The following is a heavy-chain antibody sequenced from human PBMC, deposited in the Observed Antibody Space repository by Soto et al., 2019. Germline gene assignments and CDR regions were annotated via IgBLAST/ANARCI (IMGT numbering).Heavy chain of an antibody. J-gene: IGHJ3*02. D-gene: IGHD1-26*01. CDR1: GGSISGYY. Sequence: PSETLSLTCTVSGGSISGYYWSWIRQPPGKGLEWIGEIYHSGSTNYNPSLKSRVTISVDKSKNQFSLKLSSVTAADTAVYYCARFNSGNYYEAFDIWGQGTMVTVSS. CDR2: IYHSGST. CDR3: ARFNSGNYYEAFDI. V-gene: IGHV4-59*12.